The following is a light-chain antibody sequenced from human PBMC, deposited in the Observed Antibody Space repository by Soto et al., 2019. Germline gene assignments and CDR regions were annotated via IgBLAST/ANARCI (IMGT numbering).Light chain of an antibody. CDR1: QGITSY. V-gene: IGKV1-8*01. CDR3: QQYYSYPYT. J-gene: IGKJ2*01. Sequence: AIRMTQSPSSFSASTGDTVTITCRASQGITSYLAWYQQKPGKAPKLLIYAASTLQSGVPSRFSGSGSGTDFTLTITSLQSADFATYYCQQYYSYPYTFGQGTKLEIK. CDR2: AAS.